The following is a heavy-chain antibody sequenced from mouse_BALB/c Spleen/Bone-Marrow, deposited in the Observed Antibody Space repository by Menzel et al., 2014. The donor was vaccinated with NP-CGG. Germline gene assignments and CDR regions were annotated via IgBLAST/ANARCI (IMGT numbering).Heavy chain of an antibody. V-gene: IGHV1-5*01. CDR1: GYSFSNNW. CDR2: IYPGNSDT. J-gene: IGHJ4*01. D-gene: IGHD4-1*01. Sequence: EVQLQQSGTVLARPGASVKMSCKASGYSFSNNWMHWVKQRPGQGLEWIGAIYPGNSDTSYNQKFKGKAKLTAVTSASTAHMELSSLTNEDSAVYYCTRSGYYYAMDYWGQGTSVTVSS. CDR3: TRSGYYYAMDY.